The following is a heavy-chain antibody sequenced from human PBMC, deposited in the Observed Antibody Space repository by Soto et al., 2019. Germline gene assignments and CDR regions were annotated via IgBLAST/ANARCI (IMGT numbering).Heavy chain of an antibody. V-gene: IGHV4-4*02. D-gene: IGHD2-2*01. CDR2: IYHSGST. CDR3: ARDGAPYCSSTSCYSGAFDI. Sequence: QVQLQESGPGLVKPSGTLSLTCAVSSGSISSSNWWSWVRQPPGKGLEWIGEIYHSGSTTYNPYLKRRVTITVDKSKNQFSQKLSSVTAADTAVYYCARDGAPYCSSTSCYSGAFDIWGQGTMVTVSS. CDR1: SGSISSSNW. J-gene: IGHJ3*02.